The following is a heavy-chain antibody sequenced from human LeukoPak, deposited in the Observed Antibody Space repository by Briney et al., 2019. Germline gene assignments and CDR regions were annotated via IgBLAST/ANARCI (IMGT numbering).Heavy chain of an antibody. Sequence: GGPLRLSCAASGFTFSSYWMSWVRQAPGKGLEWVANIKQDGSEKYYVDSVKGRFTISRDNAKNSLYLQMNSLRAEDTAVYYCASSGSYWILFDYWGQGTLVTVPS. CDR3: ASSGSYWILFDY. D-gene: IGHD1-26*01. V-gene: IGHV3-7*01. CDR2: IKQDGSEK. J-gene: IGHJ4*02. CDR1: GFTFSSYW.